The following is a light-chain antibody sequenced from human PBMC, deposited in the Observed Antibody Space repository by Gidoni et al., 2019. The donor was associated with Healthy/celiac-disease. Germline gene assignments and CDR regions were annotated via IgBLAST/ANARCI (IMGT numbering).Light chain of an antibody. V-gene: IGKV3-11*01. J-gene: IGKJ2*01. CDR1: QSVSSY. Sequence: DIVLTQSPATLSLSPGEIATLSCRASQSVSSYLAWYQQKPGQAPRLLIYDASNRATGIPARFSGSGSGTDFTLTISSLEPEDFAVYYCQQRSNWPLYTFGQGTKLEIK. CDR3: QQRSNWPLYT. CDR2: DAS.